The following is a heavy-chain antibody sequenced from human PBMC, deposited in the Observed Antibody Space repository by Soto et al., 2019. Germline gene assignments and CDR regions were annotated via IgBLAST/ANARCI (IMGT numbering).Heavy chain of an antibody. CDR1: GFTFSSYA. J-gene: IGHJ3*01. CDR3: AKGASGWYMVAFDF. D-gene: IGHD6-19*01. V-gene: IGHV3-23*01. Sequence: GGSLRLSCAASGFTFSSYAMSWVRQAPGKGLEWVSAISGSGGSTYYTDSVKGRFTISRETSKNTLYLQMNILRAEDTAVYYCAKGASGWYMVAFDFWGRGTMVTVSS. CDR2: ISGSGGST.